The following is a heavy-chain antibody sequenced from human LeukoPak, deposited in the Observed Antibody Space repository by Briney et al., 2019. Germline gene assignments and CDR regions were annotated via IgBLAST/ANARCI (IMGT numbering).Heavy chain of an antibody. CDR2: IYYSGST. V-gene: IGHV4-30-4*01. CDR3: AAYCSSTSCPFDI. CDR1: GGSISSGDYY. D-gene: IGHD2-2*01. Sequence: SETLSLTYTVSGGSISSGDYYWSWIRQPPGKGLEWIGYIYYSGSTYYNPSLKSRVTISVDTSKNQFSLKLSSVTAADTAVYYCAAYCSSTSCPFDIWGQGTMVTVSS. J-gene: IGHJ3*02.